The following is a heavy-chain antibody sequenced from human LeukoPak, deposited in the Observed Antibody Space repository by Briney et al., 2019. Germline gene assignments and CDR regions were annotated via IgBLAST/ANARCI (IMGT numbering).Heavy chain of an antibody. CDR2: ISAYNGNT. CDR1: GYTFTSYG. V-gene: IGHV1-18*01. J-gene: IGHJ6*02. Sequence: ASVKVSCKASGYTFTSYGISWVRQAPGQGLEWMGWISAYNGNTNYAQKLQGRVTMTTDTSTSTAYMKLSSLRSEDTAVYYCARGLWIAAAGADYYYYGMDVWGQGTTVTVSS. CDR3: ARGLWIAAAGADYYYYGMDV. D-gene: IGHD6-13*01.